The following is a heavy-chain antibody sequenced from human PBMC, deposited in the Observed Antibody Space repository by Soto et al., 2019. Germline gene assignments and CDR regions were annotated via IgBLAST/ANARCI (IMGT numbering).Heavy chain of an antibody. D-gene: IGHD5-18*01. Sequence: QVQLQESGPGLVRPSGTLSLTCAVSGGSISRSNWWTWVRQPPGKGLEWIGAIYHSGSTNYNPSLKTRVTFSVDKSKNQFSLRLTSVTAADTAVYYCASKVDTTLGDWGQGTLVTVSS. V-gene: IGHV4-4*02. CDR1: GGSISRSNW. CDR3: ASKVDTTLGD. CDR2: IYHSGST. J-gene: IGHJ4*02.